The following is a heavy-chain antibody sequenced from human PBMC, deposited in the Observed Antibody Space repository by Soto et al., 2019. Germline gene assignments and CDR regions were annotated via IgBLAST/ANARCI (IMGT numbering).Heavy chain of an antibody. D-gene: IGHD1-1*01. CDR2: IRNKVNSYTT. Sequence: EVQLVESGGGLVQPGGSLRLSCAASGFTFSDHYMDWVRQAPGKGLEWVARIRNKVNSYTTEYAASAKGRFTISRDDSNNSLFLQMNSLRTDGTAVDYCVRASTFSTPFFFDYWGQGTLVTVSS. V-gene: IGHV3-72*01. CDR3: VRASTFSTPFFFDY. J-gene: IGHJ4*02. CDR1: GFTFSDHY.